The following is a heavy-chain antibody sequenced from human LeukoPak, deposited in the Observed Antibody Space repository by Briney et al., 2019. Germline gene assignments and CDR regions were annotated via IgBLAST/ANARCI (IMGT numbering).Heavy chain of an antibody. CDR1: GFSFSSYW. V-gene: IGHV3-7*01. CDR3: ARDRGYYYDSSGYDYFDY. D-gene: IGHD3-22*01. J-gene: IGHJ4*02. CDR2: IKQDESER. Sequence: GGSPRLSCEGSGFSFSSYWMTWVRQSPGKGPEWVANIKQDESERYTVDSVKGRFTISRDNAKNSLYLQMNSLRAEDTAVYYCARDRGYYYDSSGYDYFDYWGQGTLVTLSS.